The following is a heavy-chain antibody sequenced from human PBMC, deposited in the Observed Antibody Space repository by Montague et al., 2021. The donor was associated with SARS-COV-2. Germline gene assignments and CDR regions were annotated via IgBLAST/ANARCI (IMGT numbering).Heavy chain of an antibody. CDR2: TYYRSKWYN. CDR1: GDSVSSNGAA. CDR3: ARAARYSGSSEGVYFDY. D-gene: IGHD1-26*01. J-gene: IGHJ4*02. V-gene: IGHV6-1*01. Sequence: CAISGDSVSSNGAAWNWIRQSPSRGLEWLGRTYYRSKWYNDYAVSVKSRITINPDTSKNQFSLKLSSVTAADTAVYYCARAARYSGSSEGVYFDYWGQGTLVTVSS.